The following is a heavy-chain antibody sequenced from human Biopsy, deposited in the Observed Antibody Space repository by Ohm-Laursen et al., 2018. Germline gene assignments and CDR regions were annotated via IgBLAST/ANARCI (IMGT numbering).Heavy chain of an antibody. D-gene: IGHD3-9*01. CDR2: NIPILGKG. Sequence: VASVKVSCKAPEGTFSNYGVNWVRQAPGQGLEWLGGNIPILGKGNYAQKFQDRVTVAADTSTSTATMELRSLRSDDTAVYYCATKLTGYFHHWGQGTLVIVPS. J-gene: IGHJ1*01. CDR3: ATKLTGYFHH. CDR1: EGTFSNYG. V-gene: IGHV1-69*06.